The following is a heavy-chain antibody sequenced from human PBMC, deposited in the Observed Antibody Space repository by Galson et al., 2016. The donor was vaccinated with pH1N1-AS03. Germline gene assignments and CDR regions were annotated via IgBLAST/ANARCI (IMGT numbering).Heavy chain of an antibody. CDR2: TYWRSKWYN. CDR3: ARGRYSAFDI. J-gene: IGHJ3*02. CDR1: GDSVSSNIDA. D-gene: IGHD1-1*01. V-gene: IGHV6-1*01. Sequence: CAISGDSVSSNIDAWNWIRQSPSGGLEWLGRTYWRSKWYNDYAVSVKSRITINPDTPKNQFSLQLNSVTPEDPAVYCCARGRYSAFDIWCQGTMVTVSS.